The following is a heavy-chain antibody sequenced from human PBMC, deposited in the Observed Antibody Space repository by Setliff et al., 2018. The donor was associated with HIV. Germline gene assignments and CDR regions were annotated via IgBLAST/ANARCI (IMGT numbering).Heavy chain of an antibody. CDR3: ARDGSKADYGDYQGYWYFDL. V-gene: IGHV1-18*01. Sequence: GASVKVSCKASGYTFRSYGISWVRQALGQGLEWMGWISTYNGNTNYAQKVQGRVTMTTDTSTSTAYMELRSLRSDDTAVYYCARDGSKADYGDYQGYWYFDLWGRGTLVTVSS. D-gene: IGHD4-17*01. J-gene: IGHJ2*01. CDR1: GYTFRSYG. CDR2: ISTYNGNT.